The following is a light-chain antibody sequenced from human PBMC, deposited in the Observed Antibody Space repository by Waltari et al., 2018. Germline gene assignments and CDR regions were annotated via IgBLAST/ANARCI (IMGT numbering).Light chain of an antibody. Sequence: QSALTQPPSASGSPGQSVTISCPGTSSDVGAYNYFPWYQQYPDKAPKLMIYEVTKRPSGVPDRFSGSKSGNTASLTVSGLQAEDEADYYCISYAGNNKYVLGAGTKVTVL. CDR1: SSDVGAYNY. V-gene: IGLV2-8*01. CDR2: EVT. CDR3: ISYAGNNKYV. J-gene: IGLJ1*01.